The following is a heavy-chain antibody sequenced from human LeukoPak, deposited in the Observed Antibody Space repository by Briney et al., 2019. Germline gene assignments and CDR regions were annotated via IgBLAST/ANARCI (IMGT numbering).Heavy chain of an antibody. V-gene: IGHV4-59*01. CDR1: GGSISSYY. CDR3: AREHPGELPDY. Sequence: SETLSLTCTVSGGSISSYYWSWIRQPPGKGLEWIGYIYYSGSTNYNPSLKSRVTISVDTSKNQFSLKLSSVTAADTAVYYCAREHPGELPDYWGQRTLVTVSS. CDR2: IYYSGST. J-gene: IGHJ4*02. D-gene: IGHD1-26*01.